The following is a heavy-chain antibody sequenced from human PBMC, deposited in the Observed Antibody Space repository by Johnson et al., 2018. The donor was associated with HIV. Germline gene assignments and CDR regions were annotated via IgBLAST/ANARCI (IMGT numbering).Heavy chain of an antibody. J-gene: IGHJ3*02. CDR1: GFTFDDYG. Sequence: EMQLVESGGGLVQPGGSLRLSCAASGFTFDDYGMNWIRQAPGKGLEWVSGINWNGGSTGYADSVKGRFTISRDNAKNSLYLQMNGLRAEDTALYYCARRINYDSSGVYLGDAFDIWGPGTMVTVSP. CDR2: INWNGGST. V-gene: IGHV3-20*04. CDR3: ARRINYDSSGVYLGDAFDI. D-gene: IGHD3-22*01.